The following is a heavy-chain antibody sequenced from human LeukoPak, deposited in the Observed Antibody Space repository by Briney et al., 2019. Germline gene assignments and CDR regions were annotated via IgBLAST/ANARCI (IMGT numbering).Heavy chain of an antibody. CDR2: ISAYNGNT. V-gene: IGHV1-18*01. J-gene: IGHJ4*02. D-gene: IGHD2-15*01. Sequence: ASVKVSCKASGYTFTSYGISWVRQAPGQGLEWMGWISAYNGNTNYAQKFQGRVTITADKSTSTAYMELSSLRSEDTAVYYCAREIRDNLYCSGGSCYSQFDYWGQGTLVTVSS. CDR1: GYTFTSYG. CDR3: AREIRDNLYCSGGSCYSQFDY.